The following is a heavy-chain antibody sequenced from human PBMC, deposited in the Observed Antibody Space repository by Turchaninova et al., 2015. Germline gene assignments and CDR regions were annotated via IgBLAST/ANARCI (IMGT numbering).Heavy chain of an antibody. V-gene: IGHV4-34*01. CDR3: VRLYGRWRRSSSAGF. CDR1: GGSFGGYY. D-gene: IGHD5-24*01. Sequence: QVQLQQWGAGLLKPSETLSLPCVVYGGSFGGYYCSWIRKPPGRGLERIGEMSDSGSTNPNQSLKVRLPIAGDTSKKQFAQKLSSVTAADAAGEYCVRLYGRWRRSSSAGFWGQGTLVTVSS. CDR2: MSDSGST. J-gene: IGHJ4*02.